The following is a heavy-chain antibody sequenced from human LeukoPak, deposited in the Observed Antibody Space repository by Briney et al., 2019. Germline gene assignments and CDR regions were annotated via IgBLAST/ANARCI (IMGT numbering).Heavy chain of an antibody. CDR2: IYYSGST. J-gene: IGHJ6*03. V-gene: IGHV4-39*01. Sequence: HPSETLSLTCTVSGGSISSSSYYWGWIRQPRGKGLEWIGSIYYSGSTYYNPSLKSRVTISVDTSKNQFSLKLSSVTAADTAVYYCARSSYSSSWYDGLPIYYYYYMDVWGKGTTVTISS. CDR3: ARSSYSSSWYDGLPIYYYYYMDV. CDR1: GGSISSSSYY. D-gene: IGHD6-13*01.